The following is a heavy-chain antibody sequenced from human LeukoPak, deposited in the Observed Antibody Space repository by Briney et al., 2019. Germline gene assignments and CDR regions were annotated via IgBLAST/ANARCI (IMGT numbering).Heavy chain of an antibody. V-gene: IGHV3-23*01. J-gene: IGHJ4*02. CDR2: ISGSGGST. CDR1: GSTFSNYA. D-gene: IGHD6-13*01. Sequence: PGGSLRLFCAASGSTFSNYAMSWVRQAPGKGLEWVSTISGSGGSTYYADSMKGRFTISRDNPKNTLYLQINSLRAEDTAIYYCAKGPKSNSWYYFDYWGQGTLVTVSS. CDR3: AKGPKSNSWYYFDY.